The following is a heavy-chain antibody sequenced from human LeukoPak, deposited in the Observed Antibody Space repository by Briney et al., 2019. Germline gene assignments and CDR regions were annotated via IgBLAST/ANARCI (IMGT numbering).Heavy chain of an antibody. D-gene: IGHD5-12*01. CDR2: ISGSGGST. CDR1: GFTFNTYS. V-gene: IGHV3-23*01. CDR3: ARARPLPRLRGYSGYSGYGDSDY. J-gene: IGHJ4*02. Sequence: GGSLRLSCAASGFTFNTYSMNWVRQAPGKGLEWVSAISGSGGSTYYADSVKGRFTISRDNSKNTLYLQMNSLRAEDTAVYYCARARPLPRLRGYSGYSGYGDSDYWGQGTLVTVSS.